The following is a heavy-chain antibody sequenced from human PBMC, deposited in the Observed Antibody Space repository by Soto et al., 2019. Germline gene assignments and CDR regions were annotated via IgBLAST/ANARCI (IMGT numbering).Heavy chain of an antibody. V-gene: IGHV3-33*01. CDR1: GFTFSSYG. J-gene: IGHJ4*02. Sequence: GGSLRLSCAASGFTFSSYGMHWVRQAPGKGLEWVAVIWYDGSNKYYADSVKGRFTISRDNSKNTLYLQMNSLRAEDTAVYYCARAPDYGDPFDYWGQGTLVTVSS. CDR3: ARAPDYGDPFDY. CDR2: IWYDGSNK. D-gene: IGHD4-17*01.